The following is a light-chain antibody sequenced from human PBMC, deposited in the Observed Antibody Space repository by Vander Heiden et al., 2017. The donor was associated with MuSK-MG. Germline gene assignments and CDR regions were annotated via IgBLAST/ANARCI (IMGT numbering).Light chain of an antibody. CDR3: AAWDDSLNALL. V-gene: IGLV1-44*01. J-gene: IGLJ2*01. CDR2: ITT. CDR1: GSNIGIDT. Sequence: QSVLTNPPSPSVTPGQRVTISCSGSGSNIGIDTVNWYHHLPGTAPKLLIYITTQRPSGVPDRFSVSKSGTSASLAISGLQSDDEAAYFCAAWDDSLNALLFGGGTKLT.